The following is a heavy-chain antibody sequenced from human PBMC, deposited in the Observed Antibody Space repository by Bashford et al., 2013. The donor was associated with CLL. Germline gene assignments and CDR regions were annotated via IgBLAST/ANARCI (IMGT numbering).Heavy chain of an antibody. CDR1: GYTFTNYD. V-gene: IGHV1-8*01. CDR2: MNPNSGNT. Sequence: ASVKVSCKASGYTFTNYDINWVRQATGQGLEWMGWMNPNSGNTGYAQKFQGRVTMTRNTPINTAYMELSSLRSEDTAVYYCARGPKVGGEYSFDYWGQGILVTVSS. CDR3: ARGPKVGGEYSFDY. D-gene: IGHD1-26*01. J-gene: IGHJ4*02.